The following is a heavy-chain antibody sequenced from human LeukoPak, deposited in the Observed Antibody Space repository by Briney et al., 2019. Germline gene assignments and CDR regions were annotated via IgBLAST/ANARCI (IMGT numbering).Heavy chain of an antibody. CDR1: GFTFNNYA. CDR3: VRGMTAPDC. J-gene: IGHJ4*02. V-gene: IGHV3-23*01. D-gene: IGHD2-21*02. CDR2: ISSGGATT. Sequence: GGSLRLSCAASGFTFNNYAMSWVRQAPGKGLEWVSSISSGGATTWYADSAKGRFTISRDNSQSTLYLQMSGLRAEDTAVFYCVRGMTAPDCWGQGSLVTVSS.